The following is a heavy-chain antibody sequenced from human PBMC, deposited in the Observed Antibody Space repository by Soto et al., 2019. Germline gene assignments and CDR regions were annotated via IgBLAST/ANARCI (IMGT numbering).Heavy chain of an antibody. J-gene: IGHJ6*02. CDR2: INPSGGYT. D-gene: IGHD5-18*01. Sequence: ASVKVSCKASGYTFTSHHVHWVRQAPGHGLEWMGLINPSGGYTDYAQKFQGRVTMTRDTSTSTVYMQLSSLRSEDTAIYFCASGYGHGNYYHALNVWGQGTTVTVSS. CDR3: ASGYGHGNYYHALNV. CDR1: GYTFTSHH. V-gene: IGHV1-46*01.